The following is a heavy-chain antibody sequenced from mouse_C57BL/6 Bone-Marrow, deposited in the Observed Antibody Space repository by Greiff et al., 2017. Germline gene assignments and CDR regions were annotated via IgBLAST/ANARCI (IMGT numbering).Heavy chain of an antibody. CDR3: ALIVTTRAFAY. Sequence: QVQLQQSGPELVKPGASVKLSCKASGYTFTSYDINWVKQRPGQGLEWIGWIYPRDGSTKYNEKFKGKATLTVDTSSSTAYMELHSLTSEDSAVYFCALIVTTRAFAYWGQGTLVTVSA. J-gene: IGHJ3*01. CDR2: IYPRDGST. V-gene: IGHV1-85*01. CDR1: GYTFTSYD. D-gene: IGHD2-5*01.